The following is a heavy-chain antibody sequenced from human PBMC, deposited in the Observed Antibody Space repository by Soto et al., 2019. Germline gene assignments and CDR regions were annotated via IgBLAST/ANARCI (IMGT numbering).Heavy chain of an antibody. CDR1: GFTFSNFG. CDR3: ARDHSGGYYGDYYYVMDV. J-gene: IGHJ6*02. V-gene: IGHV3-30*03. D-gene: IGHD3-22*01. Sequence: GVSLRLSCAASGFTFSNFGVHWVRQAPGKGLEWVAVISHDGSSKFYADSVKGRFTISRDNADNSLHLRMNSLRADDTAVYYCARDHSGGYYGDYYYVMDVWGQGTTVTVSS. CDR2: ISHDGSSK.